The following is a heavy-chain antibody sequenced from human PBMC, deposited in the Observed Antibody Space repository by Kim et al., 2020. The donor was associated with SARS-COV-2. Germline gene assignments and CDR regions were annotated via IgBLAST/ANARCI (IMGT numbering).Heavy chain of an antibody. Sequence: SVKVSCKASGGTFSSYAISWVRQAPGQGLEWMGGIIHIFGTANYAQKFQGRVTITADESTSTAYMELSSLRSEDTAVYYCARDRPGYSSGWYGVYFEYWGQGILVTGSS. CDR1: GGTFSSYA. CDR3: ARDRPGYSSGWYGVYFEY. CDR2: IIHIFGTA. D-gene: IGHD6-19*01. J-gene: IGHJ4*02. V-gene: IGHV1-69*13.